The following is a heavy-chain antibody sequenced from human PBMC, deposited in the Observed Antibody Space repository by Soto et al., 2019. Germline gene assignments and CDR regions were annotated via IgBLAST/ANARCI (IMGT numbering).Heavy chain of an antibody. V-gene: IGHV4-38-2*01. J-gene: IGHJ6*02. D-gene: IGHD3-3*01. CDR2: IYHSGST. CDR3: ARAKGEIITIFGVVINYRMDV. CDR1: GYSISSGYY. Sequence: PSETLSLTCAVSGYSISSGYYWGWIRQPPGKGLEWIGSIYHSGSTYYNPSLKSRVTISVDTSKNQFSLKLSSVTAADTAVYYCARAKGEIITIFGVVINYRMDVWGQGTTVTVSS.